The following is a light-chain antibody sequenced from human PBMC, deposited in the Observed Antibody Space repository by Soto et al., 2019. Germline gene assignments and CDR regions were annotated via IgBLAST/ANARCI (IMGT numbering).Light chain of an antibody. CDR3: AAWDDSLKGV. Sequence: QLVLTQPPSASGTPGQRVTISCSGSSSNIGSNTVNWYQQLPGTAPKLLIYSNNQRPSGVPDRLSGSKSGTSASLAISGLQSEDEADYYCAAWDDSLKGVFGGGTKVTAL. CDR1: SSNIGSNT. J-gene: IGLJ3*02. V-gene: IGLV1-44*01. CDR2: SNN.